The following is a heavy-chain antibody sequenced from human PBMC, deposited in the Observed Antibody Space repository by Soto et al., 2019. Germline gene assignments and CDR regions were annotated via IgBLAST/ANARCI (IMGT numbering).Heavy chain of an antibody. Sequence: SETLSLTCTVSGGSVSSGSYYWSWIRQPPGKGLEWIGYIYYSGSTNYNPSLKSRVTISVDTSKNQFSLKLSSVTAADTAVYYCARGRNYGNYYYGMDVWGQGTTVTVSS. CDR3: ARGRNYGNYYYGMDV. D-gene: IGHD1-7*01. CDR2: IYYSGST. V-gene: IGHV4-61*01. CDR1: GGSVSSGSYY. J-gene: IGHJ6*02.